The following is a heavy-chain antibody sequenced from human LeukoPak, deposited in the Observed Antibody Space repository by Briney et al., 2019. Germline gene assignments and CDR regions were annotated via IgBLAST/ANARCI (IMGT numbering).Heavy chain of an antibody. Sequence: PGGSLRLSCAASGFTFSSYWMSWVRQAPGKGLEWVSAISGSGGSTYYADSVKGRFTISRDNSKNTLYLQMNSLRAEDTAVYYCAKDPTYYYDSSGCFWGQGTLVTVSS. D-gene: IGHD3-22*01. CDR3: AKDPTYYYDSSGCF. V-gene: IGHV3-23*01. CDR1: GFTFSSYW. CDR2: ISGSGGST. J-gene: IGHJ4*02.